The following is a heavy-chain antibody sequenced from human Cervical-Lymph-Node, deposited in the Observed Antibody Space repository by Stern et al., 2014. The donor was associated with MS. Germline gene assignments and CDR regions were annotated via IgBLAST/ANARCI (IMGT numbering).Heavy chain of an antibody. CDR1: GYTFTTYY. J-gene: IGHJ3*01. CDR3: ARDRFAFDF. V-gene: IGHV1-46*01. CDR2: IYPSGGST. Sequence: QMQLVQSGAEVKKPGASGKVSCKASGYTFTTYYMHWVRQAPGQGLEWMGMIYPSGGSTSYAPKFQGRVTMTRDTSTSTIYMELSSLRSEDTAIYYCARDRFAFDFWGQGTMVTVSS.